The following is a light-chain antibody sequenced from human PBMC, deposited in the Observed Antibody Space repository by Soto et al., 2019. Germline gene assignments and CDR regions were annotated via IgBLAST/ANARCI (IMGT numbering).Light chain of an antibody. CDR1: SSDVGGYNY. Sequence: QSALTQPPSASGSPGQSVTISCTGTSSDVGGYNYVSWYQQHPGKAPKLMIYEVSKRPSGVPDRFSGSKSGNTASLTVSGLQAEDEADYYCSSYAGSNNFVFRGGTKVTVL. CDR2: EVS. CDR3: SSYAGSNNFV. J-gene: IGLJ2*01. V-gene: IGLV2-8*01.